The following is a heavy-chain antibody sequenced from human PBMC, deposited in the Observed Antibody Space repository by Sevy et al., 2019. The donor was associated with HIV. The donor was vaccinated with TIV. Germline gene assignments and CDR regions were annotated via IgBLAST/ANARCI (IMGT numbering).Heavy chain of an antibody. J-gene: IGHJ4*02. V-gene: IGHV3-30*18. CDR2: ISYDGSNK. CDR3: AKDDRDGYHSYFDD. CDR1: GFTFSSYG. D-gene: IGHD5-12*01. Sequence: GGSLRLSCAASGFTFSSYGMHWVRQAPGKGLEWVAVISYDGSNKYYADSVKGRFTISRDNSKNTLYLQMNSLRAEDTAVYYCAKDDRDGYHSYFDDWGQGTLVTVSS.